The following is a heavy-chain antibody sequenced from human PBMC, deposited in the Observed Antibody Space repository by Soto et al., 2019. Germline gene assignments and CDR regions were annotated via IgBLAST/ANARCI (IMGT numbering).Heavy chain of an antibody. V-gene: IGHV3-33*01. CDR2: IWYDGSNK. Sequence: PGGSLRLSCAASGFTFSSYGMHWVRQAPGKGLEWVAVIWYDGSNKYYADSVKGRFTISRDNSKNTLYLQMNSLRAEDTAVYYCARERDTAMASYYFDYRGQGTLLTVSS. CDR3: ARERDTAMASYYFDY. CDR1: GFTFSSYG. J-gene: IGHJ4*02. D-gene: IGHD5-18*01.